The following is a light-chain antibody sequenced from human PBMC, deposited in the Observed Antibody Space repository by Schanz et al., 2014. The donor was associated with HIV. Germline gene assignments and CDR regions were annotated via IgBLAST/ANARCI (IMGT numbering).Light chain of an antibody. J-gene: IGLJ3*02. Sequence: QSVLTQPPSASGSPGQSVTISCTGTNSDVGGQNYASWFQQHPGKAPRLIIYEVTKRPSGVPDRFSGSKSGNTASLTVSGLQAEDEADYYCSSHAGSNRVFGGGTKLTV. CDR2: EVT. CDR1: NSDVGGQNY. CDR3: SSHAGSNRV. V-gene: IGLV2-8*01.